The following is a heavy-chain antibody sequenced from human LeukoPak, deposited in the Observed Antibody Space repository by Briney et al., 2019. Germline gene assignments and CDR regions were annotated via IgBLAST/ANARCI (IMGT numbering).Heavy chain of an antibody. CDR2: ISYDGSYK. J-gene: IGHJ5*02. Sequence: GGSLRLSCAASGFTFSSYAMHWVRQAPGKGLEWVAVISYDGSYKYHADSVKGRFTISRDSSRNTLYLQMNSLRAEDTAVYYCARGISMVRGVIPSYNWFDPWGQGTLVTVSS. V-gene: IGHV3-30-3*01. CDR3: ARGISMVRGVIPSYNWFDP. CDR1: GFTFSSYA. D-gene: IGHD3-10*01.